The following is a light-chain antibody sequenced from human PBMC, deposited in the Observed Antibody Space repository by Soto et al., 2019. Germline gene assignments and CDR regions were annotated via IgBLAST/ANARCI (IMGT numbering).Light chain of an antibody. CDR3: HQYGSSPYT. CDR2: GAS. CDR1: QSVSSNY. Sequence: EIVLTQSPGTLSLSPGERATLSCRASQSVSSNYLAWYQQKPGQTPRLLIYGASSRATGIPARFSGSGSGTHFTLTISSLEPEDFAVYYCHQYGSSPYTFGQGTKLEIK. J-gene: IGKJ2*01. V-gene: IGKV3-20*01.